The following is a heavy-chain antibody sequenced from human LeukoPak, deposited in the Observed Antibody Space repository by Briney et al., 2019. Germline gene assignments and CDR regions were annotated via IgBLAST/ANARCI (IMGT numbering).Heavy chain of an antibody. CDR2: INHSGST. J-gene: IGHJ3*02. V-gene: IGHV4-34*01. Sequence: SETLSLTCAVYGGSFSGYYWSWIRQPPGKGLEWIGEINHSGSTNYNPSLKSRVTISVDTSKNQFSLKLSSVTAADTAVYYCARHVSYYDFWSGYHDAFDIWGQGTMVTVSS. CDR3: ARHVSYYDFWSGYHDAFDI. CDR1: GGSFSGYY. D-gene: IGHD3-3*01.